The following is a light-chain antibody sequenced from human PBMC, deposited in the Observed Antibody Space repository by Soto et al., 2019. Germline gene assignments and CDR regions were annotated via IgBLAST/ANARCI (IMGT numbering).Light chain of an antibody. J-gene: IGKJ5*01. V-gene: IGKV3-11*01. CDR1: QSVSYY. CDR3: QQRSNWIIT. CDR2: DAS. Sequence: EILMTQSPATLSVSPGERVTFSCRASQSVSYYLAWYQKKPGQDPRLLIYDASNRATGIPARFSGSGSGTDFNLTISRLETEDFAVYECQQRSNWIITFGQGTRLEIK.